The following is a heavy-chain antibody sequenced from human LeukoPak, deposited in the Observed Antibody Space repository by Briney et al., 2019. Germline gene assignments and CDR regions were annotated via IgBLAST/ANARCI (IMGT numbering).Heavy chain of an antibody. D-gene: IGHD6-19*01. CDR3: ARSLIAVTGPDY. CDR1: GGSISSGDYY. V-gene: IGHV4-30-4*01. CDR2: IYYSGST. Sequence: PSETLSLTCTVSGGSISSGDYYWSWIRQPPGKGLEWIGYIYYSGSTYYNPSLKSRVTISVDTSKNQFSLKLSSVTAADTAVYYCARSLIAVTGPDYWGQGTLVTVSS. J-gene: IGHJ4*02.